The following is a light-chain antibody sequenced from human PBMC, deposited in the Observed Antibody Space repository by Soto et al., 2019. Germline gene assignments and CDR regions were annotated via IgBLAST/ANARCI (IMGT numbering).Light chain of an antibody. V-gene: IGLV4-69*01. CDR1: SGHSTYA. Sequence: QLVLTQSPSASASLGASVKLTCTLSSGHSTYAIAWHQQQPGKGPRYLMKLNSDGSHSRGDGIPDRFSGSRSGAEWYLTISRHQSEDEADYYCQTWGTGTVLFGGGTKLTVL. J-gene: IGLJ2*01. CDR2: LNSDGSH. CDR3: QTWGTGTVL.